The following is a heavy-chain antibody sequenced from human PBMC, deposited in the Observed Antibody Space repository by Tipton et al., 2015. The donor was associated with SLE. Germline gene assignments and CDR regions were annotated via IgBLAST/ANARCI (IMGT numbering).Heavy chain of an antibody. CDR1: GFTFDDYA. Sequence: VQLVQSGGGLVQPGRSLRLSCAASGFTFDDYAMHWVRQAPGKGLEWVSGISWNSGSIGYADSVKGRFTISRDNAKNSLYLQMNSLRAEDTALYYCAKGVVGVGLNYYYRDVWGKGTTVTVSS. D-gene: IGHD1-26*01. V-gene: IGHV3-9*01. CDR3: AKGVVGVGLNYYYRDV. J-gene: IGHJ6*03. CDR2: ISWNSGSI.